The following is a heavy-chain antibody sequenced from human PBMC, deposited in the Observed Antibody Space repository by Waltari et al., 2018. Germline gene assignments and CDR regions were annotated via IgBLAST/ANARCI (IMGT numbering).Heavy chain of an antibody. Sequence: QITLKESGPTLVKPTQTLTLTCTFSGFSLSTSGVGVGWIRQPPGKALEWLALIYWNDDKRYSPYLKSRLTITKDTSKNQVVLTMTNMDPVDTATYYCARYSSEGYFDYWGQGTLVTVSS. CDR1: GFSLSTSGVG. D-gene: IGHD6-25*01. CDR3: ARYSSEGYFDY. CDR2: IYWNDDK. J-gene: IGHJ4*02. V-gene: IGHV2-5*01.